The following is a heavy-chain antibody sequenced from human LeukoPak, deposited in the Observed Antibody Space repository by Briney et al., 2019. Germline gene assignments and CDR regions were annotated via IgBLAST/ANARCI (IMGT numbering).Heavy chain of an antibody. J-gene: IGHJ4*02. CDR1: GFTFSSYW. V-gene: IGHV3-7*01. CDR2: IKQDGSEN. Sequence: PGGSLRLSCAASGFTFSSYWMTWVRQAPGKGLEWVANIKQDGSENYYADSVKGRFTISRDNSKNTLYLQMNSLRAEDTAVYYCAKDLVVVPAATPVGDYWGQGTLVTVSS. D-gene: IGHD2-2*01. CDR3: AKDLVVVPAATPVGDY.